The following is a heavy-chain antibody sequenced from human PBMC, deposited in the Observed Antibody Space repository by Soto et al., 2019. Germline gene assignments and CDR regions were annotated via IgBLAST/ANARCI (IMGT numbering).Heavy chain of an antibody. CDR1: GFTFSTYS. CDR3: AREMAFHMDV. Sequence: GGSLRLSCAASGFTFSTYSMTWVRQAPGKGLEWVSSISSASTYADSVKGRFTVSRDNAKNSLYLQMNSLRDEDTAVYYCAREMAFHMDVWGKGTTVTVSS. J-gene: IGHJ6*03. CDR2: ISSAST. D-gene: IGHD5-12*01. V-gene: IGHV3-21*01.